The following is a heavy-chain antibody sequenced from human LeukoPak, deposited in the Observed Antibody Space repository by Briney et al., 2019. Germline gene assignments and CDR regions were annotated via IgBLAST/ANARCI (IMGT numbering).Heavy chain of an antibody. CDR2: INPNSGGT. J-gene: IGHJ4*02. CDR3: ARDTYYYGSGSYGLPDY. CDR1: GYTFTGYY. V-gene: IGHV1-2*02. Sequence: ASVKVSCKASGYTFTGYYMHWVRQAPGQGLEWMGWINPNSGGTNYAQKFQGSVTMTRDTSISTAYMELSRLRSDDTAVYYCARDTYYYGSGSYGLPDYWGQGTLVTVSS. D-gene: IGHD3-10*01.